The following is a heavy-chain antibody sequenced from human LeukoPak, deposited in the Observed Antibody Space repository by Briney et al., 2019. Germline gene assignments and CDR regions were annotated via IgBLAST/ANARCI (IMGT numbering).Heavy chain of an antibody. J-gene: IGHJ4*02. CDR1: GDSISSSSYY. CDR3: ATGSGRPYYFDY. D-gene: IGHD3-10*01. Sequence: SETLSLTCTVSGDSISSSSYYWSWIRQPPGKGLEWIGYIYYSGSTNYNPSLKSRVTISVDTSKNQFSLKLSSVTAADTAVYYCATGSGRPYYFDYWGQGTLVTVSS. CDR2: IYYSGST. V-gene: IGHV4-61*01.